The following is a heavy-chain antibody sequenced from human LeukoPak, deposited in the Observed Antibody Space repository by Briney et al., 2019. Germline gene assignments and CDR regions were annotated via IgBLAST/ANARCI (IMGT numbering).Heavy chain of an antibody. CDR1: GFTFSSYE. J-gene: IGHJ4*02. D-gene: IGHD3-16*01. V-gene: IGHV3-48*03. CDR2: ISSSGSTI. CDR3: ASSIGGVTR. Sequence: PGGSLRLSCAASGFTFSSYEMNWVRQAPGKGLEWVSYISSSGSTIYYADSVKGRSTISRDNAKNSLYLQMNSLRAEDTAVYYCASSIGGVTRWGQGTLVTVSS.